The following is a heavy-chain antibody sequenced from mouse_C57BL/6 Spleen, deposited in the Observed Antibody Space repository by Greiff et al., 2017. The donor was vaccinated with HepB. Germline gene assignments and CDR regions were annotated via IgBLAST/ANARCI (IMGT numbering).Heavy chain of an antibody. V-gene: IGHV6-6*01. CDR1: GFTFSDAW. CDR3: TRGYSNYWYFDV. Sequence: EVQLVESGGGLVQPGGSMKLSCAASGFTFSDAWMDWVRQSPEKGLEWVAEIRNKANNHATYYAESVKGRFTISRDDSKSSVYLQMNSLRAEDTGIYYCTRGYSNYWYFDVWGTGTTVTVSS. D-gene: IGHD2-5*01. J-gene: IGHJ1*03. CDR2: IRNKANNHAT.